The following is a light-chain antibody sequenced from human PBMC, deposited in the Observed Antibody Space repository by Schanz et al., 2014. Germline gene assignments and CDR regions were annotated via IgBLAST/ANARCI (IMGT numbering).Light chain of an antibody. Sequence: DIQMTQSPSSLSASVGDRVTVTCQASQDITNYLNWYQQKPGKAPKLLIYDASSLESGVPSRFSGSGSETEFTLTISSLQPDDFATYYCQQYHSYPITFGGGTKVEIK. V-gene: IGKV1-5*01. CDR1: QDITNY. CDR2: DAS. J-gene: IGKJ4*01. CDR3: QQYHSYPIT.